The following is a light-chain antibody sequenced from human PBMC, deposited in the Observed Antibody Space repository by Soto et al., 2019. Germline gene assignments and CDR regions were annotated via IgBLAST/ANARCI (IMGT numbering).Light chain of an antibody. CDR1: SSNIGSNS. CDR3: AAWDDNLSGFFV. J-gene: IGLJ1*01. Sequence: QSLMTHPTSSSGTPGQRFTISWSGSSSNIGSNSVSWYQQLPGTAPKLLIYNNDQRPSGVPDQFSASKSGTSASLAISGLQSDDEADYYCAAWDDNLSGFFVFGTGTKVTVL. CDR2: NND. V-gene: IGLV1-44*01.